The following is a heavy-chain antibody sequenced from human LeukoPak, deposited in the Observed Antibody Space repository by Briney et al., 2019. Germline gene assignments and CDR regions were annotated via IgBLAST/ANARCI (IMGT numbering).Heavy chain of an antibody. V-gene: IGHV3-74*01. D-gene: IGHD2-15*01. CDR1: GFTFTRYW. Sequence: PGGSLRLSCAASGFTFTRYWMHWVRQAPGKGLVWVSRINGDGTMTDYADSVKGRFTISRDNAKNTVYLQINSLRTEDTAVYYCVRLLDSDYWGQGTLVTVSS. CDR3: VRLLDSDY. CDR2: INGDGTMT. J-gene: IGHJ4*02.